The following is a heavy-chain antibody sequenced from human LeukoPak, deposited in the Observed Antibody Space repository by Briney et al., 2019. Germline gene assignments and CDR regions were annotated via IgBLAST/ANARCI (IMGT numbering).Heavy chain of an antibody. D-gene: IGHD1-26*01. J-gene: IGHJ4*02. CDR1: GGTFSSYA. CDR3: ARAELLRYRFDY. CDR2: IIPIFGTA. Sequence: ASVKVSCKASGGTFSSYAISWVRQAPGQGLEWMGGIIPIFGTANYAQKFQGRVTITADESTSTAYMELSSLRSEDTAVYYCARAELLRYRFDYWGQGTLVTVSS. V-gene: IGHV1-69*13.